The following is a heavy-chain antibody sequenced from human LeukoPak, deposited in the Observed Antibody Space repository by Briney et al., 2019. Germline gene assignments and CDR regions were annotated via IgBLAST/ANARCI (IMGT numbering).Heavy chain of an antibody. CDR2: INPNSGGT. Sequence: ASVKVSCKASGYTFTGYYMHWVRQAPGQGLEWMGWINPNSGGTNYAQKFQGRVTMTRDTSISTAYMELSRLRSDDTAVYYCARDMSPDIVATIPTGWFDPWGQGTLVTVSS. J-gene: IGHJ5*02. CDR1: GYTFTGYY. CDR3: ARDMSPDIVATIPTGWFDP. V-gene: IGHV1-2*02. D-gene: IGHD5-12*01.